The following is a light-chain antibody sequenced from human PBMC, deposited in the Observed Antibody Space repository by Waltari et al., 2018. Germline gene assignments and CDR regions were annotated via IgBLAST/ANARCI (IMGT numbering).Light chain of an antibody. CDR1: QGISSY. V-gene: IGKV1-8*01. CDR3: QQYYSYLT. Sequence: AIRITQSPSPLSVSTGDRVTIPCGASQGISSYLAWYQTKPGKAPKLLIYAASTLQSGVPSRFSGSGSGTDFTLTISCLQSEDFATYYCQQYYSYLTFGQGTKLEIK. CDR2: AAS. J-gene: IGKJ2*01.